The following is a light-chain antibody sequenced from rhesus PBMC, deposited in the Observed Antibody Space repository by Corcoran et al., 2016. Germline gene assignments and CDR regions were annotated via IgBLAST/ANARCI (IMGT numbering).Light chain of an antibody. Sequence: DIVMTQTPLSLPVTLGEPASISCRSSQSLLDSEDGNTYLEWYLQKPGQSQRLLIYEVSNMASGVPARFSGSGADTDFTLKISRVEAEDVGVYYCMQALEFPLTFGGGTKVELK. V-gene: IGKV2-104*01. CDR2: EVS. CDR1: QSLLDSEDGNTY. J-gene: IGKJ4*01. CDR3: MQALEFPLT.